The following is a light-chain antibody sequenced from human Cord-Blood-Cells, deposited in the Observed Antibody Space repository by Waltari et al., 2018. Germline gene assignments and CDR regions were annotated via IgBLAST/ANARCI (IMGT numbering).Light chain of an antibody. V-gene: IGKV3-11*01. CDR1: QSVSSY. J-gene: IGKJ5*01. CDR3: QQRSNWPPVT. CDR2: DAS. Sequence: ELVLTQSPATLSLSPGDSATLSCRASQSVSSYLAWYQQKPGQAPRLLIYDASNRATGIPARFSGSGSGTDFTLTISSLEPEDFAVYYCQQRSNWPPVTFGQGTRLEIK.